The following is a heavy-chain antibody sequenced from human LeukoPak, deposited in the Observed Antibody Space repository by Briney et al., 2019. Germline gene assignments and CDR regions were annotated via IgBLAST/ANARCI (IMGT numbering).Heavy chain of an antibody. CDR2: INPSGGST. CDR3: ASDYSSSWSAEYFQH. D-gene: IGHD6-13*01. Sequence: GASVKVSCKASGYTFTSYYMHWVRQAPGQGLEWMGIINPSGGSTSYAQKFQGRVTMTRDMSTSTVYMELSSLRSEDTAVYYCASDYSSSWSAEYFQHWGQGTLVTVSS. CDR1: GYTFTSYY. J-gene: IGHJ1*01. V-gene: IGHV1-46*01.